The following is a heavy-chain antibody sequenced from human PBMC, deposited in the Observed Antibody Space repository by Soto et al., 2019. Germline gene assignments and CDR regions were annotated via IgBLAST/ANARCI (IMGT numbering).Heavy chain of an antibody. Sequence: PSETLSLTCAVYGGSFSGYYWSWIRQPPGKGLEWIGEINHSGSTNYNPSLKSRVTISVDTSKNQFSLKLSSVTAADTAVYYCERGLGGLWFGELLPRPYYYYGMDVWGQGTTVTVSS. CDR3: ERGLGGLWFGELLPRPYYYYGMDV. J-gene: IGHJ6*02. D-gene: IGHD3-10*01. CDR2: INHSGST. CDR1: GGSFSGYY. V-gene: IGHV4-34*01.